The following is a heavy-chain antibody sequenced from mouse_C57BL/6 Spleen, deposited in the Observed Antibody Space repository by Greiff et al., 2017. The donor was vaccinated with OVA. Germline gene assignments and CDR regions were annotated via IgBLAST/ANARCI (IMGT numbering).Heavy chain of an antibody. CDR2: INYDGSST. V-gene: IGHV5-16*01. CDR1: GFTFSDYY. CDR3: ARVYGSSYAMDY. Sequence: DVQLQESEGGLVQPGRSMKLSCTASGFTFSDYYMAWVRQVPEKGLEWVANINYDGSSTYYLDSLKSRFIISRDNAKNILYLQMSSLKSEDTATYYCARVYGSSYAMDYWGQGTSVTVSS. D-gene: IGHD1-1*01. J-gene: IGHJ4*01.